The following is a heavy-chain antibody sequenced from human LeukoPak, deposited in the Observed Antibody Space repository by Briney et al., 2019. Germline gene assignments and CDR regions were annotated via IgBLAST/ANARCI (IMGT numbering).Heavy chain of an antibody. Sequence: GGSLRLSCAASGFTFSSYWMSWVRQAPGKGLEWVANIKQDGSEKYYVDSVKGRFTISRDNAKNSLYLQMNSLRAEDTAVYYCARKSSQGNAGYFQHWGQGTLVTVSS. CDR1: GFTFSSYW. J-gene: IGHJ1*01. CDR3: ARKSSQGNAGYFQH. D-gene: IGHD4-23*01. CDR2: IKQDGSEK. V-gene: IGHV3-7*03.